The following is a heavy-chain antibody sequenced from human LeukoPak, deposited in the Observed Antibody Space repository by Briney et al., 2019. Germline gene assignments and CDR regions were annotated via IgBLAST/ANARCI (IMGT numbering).Heavy chain of an antibody. D-gene: IGHD3-10*01. CDR3: ARAGHYYGSRYFDL. CDR2: IYHSGST. CDR1: GYSISSGYY. Sequence: PSETLSLTCTVSGYSISSGYYWGWIRQPPGKGLEWIGSIYHSGSTYYNPSLKSRVTMSVDTSKNQFSLKLSSVTAADTAVYYCARAGHYYGSRYFDLWGRGTLVTVSS. V-gene: IGHV4-38-2*02. J-gene: IGHJ2*01.